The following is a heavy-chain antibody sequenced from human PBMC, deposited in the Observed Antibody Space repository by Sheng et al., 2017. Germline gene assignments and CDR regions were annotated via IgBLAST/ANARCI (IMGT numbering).Heavy chain of an antibody. CDR3: AESGSYSHPIDY. Sequence: EVQLLESGGGLSTAWGGPSRLSCEASAFTFSSYVMSWVRQAPGKGLEWVSGISDSGGSTYYADSVKGRFTISRDNSKNTLYLQMNSLRAEDTAIYYCAESGSYSHPIDYWGQGTLVTVSS. CDR2: ISDSGGST. D-gene: IGHD1-26*01. V-gene: IGHV3-23*01. J-gene: IGHJ4*02. CDR1: AFTFSSYV.